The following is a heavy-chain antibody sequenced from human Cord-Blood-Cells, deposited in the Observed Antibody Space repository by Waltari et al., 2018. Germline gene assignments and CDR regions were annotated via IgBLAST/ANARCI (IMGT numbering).Heavy chain of an antibody. CDR1: GFSLSNARMG. V-gene: IGHV2-26*01. D-gene: IGHD7-27*01. J-gene: IGHJ4*02. Sequence: QVTLKESGPVLVKPTETLTLTCTVSGFSLSNARMGVSWIRQPPGKALEWLAPIFSNDEKSYSTSLKSRLTISKDTSKSQVVLTMTNMDPVDTATYYCARIGLNWGPHDSHRGADYWGQGTLVTVSS. CDR3: ARIGLNWGPHDSHRGADY. CDR2: IFSNDEK.